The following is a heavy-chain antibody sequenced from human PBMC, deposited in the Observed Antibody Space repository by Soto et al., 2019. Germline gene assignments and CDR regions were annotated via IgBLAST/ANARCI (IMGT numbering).Heavy chain of an antibody. Sequence: EVQLVESGGGLVKPGGSLRLSCAASGFTFSNAWMNWVRQAPGKGLEWVGRIKSKTDGGTTDYAAPVKGRFTISRDDSKNTLYLQMNSLKTEDTAVYYCTTDLGVGPSTLYYYGMDVWGQGTTVTVSS. J-gene: IGHJ6*02. D-gene: IGHD1-26*01. V-gene: IGHV3-15*07. CDR2: IKSKTDGGTT. CDR3: TTDLGVGPSTLYYYGMDV. CDR1: GFTFSNAW.